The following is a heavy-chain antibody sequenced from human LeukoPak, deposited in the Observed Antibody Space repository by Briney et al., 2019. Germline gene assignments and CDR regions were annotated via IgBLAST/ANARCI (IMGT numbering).Heavy chain of an antibody. CDR2: INHSGST. CDR3: ARGRLLPAY. CDR1: GVSFSGYY. J-gene: IGHJ4*02. V-gene: IGHV4-34*01. Sequence: SETLSLTCAVYGVSFSGYYWSWIRQPPGKGLEWIGEINHSGSTNYNPSLKSRVTISVDTSKNQFSLKLSSVTAADTAVYYCARGRLLPAYWGQGTLVTVSS. D-gene: IGHD3-22*01.